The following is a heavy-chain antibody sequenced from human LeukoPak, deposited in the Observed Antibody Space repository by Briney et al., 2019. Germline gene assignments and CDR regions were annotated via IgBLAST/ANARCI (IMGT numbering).Heavy chain of an antibody. CDR1: GYTFTSYD. D-gene: IGHD2-15*01. CDR2: MNPNSGNT. CDR3: ARVAGTKGEGFDP. Sequence: AASVKVSCKASGYTFTSYDINWVRQATGQGLEWMGWMNPNSGNTGYAQKFQGWVTMTRDTSISTAYMELSRLRSDDTAVYYCARVAGTKGEGFDPWGQGTLVTVSS. V-gene: IGHV1-8*02. J-gene: IGHJ5*02.